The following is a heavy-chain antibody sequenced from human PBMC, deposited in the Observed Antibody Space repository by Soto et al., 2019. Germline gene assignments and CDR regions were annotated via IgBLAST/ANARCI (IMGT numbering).Heavy chain of an antibody. D-gene: IGHD2-2*01. J-gene: IGHJ6*02. CDR1: GYTFSRYS. Sequence: GASVKVSCKASGYTFSRYSISWVRQAPGQGLEWMGRIIPILGIANYAQKFQGRVTITADKSTSTAYMELSSLRSEDTAVYYCARGPYCSSTSCYSYNKGMDVWGQGTTVTVSS. CDR3: ARGPYCSSTSCYSYNKGMDV. CDR2: IIPILGIA. V-gene: IGHV1-69*02.